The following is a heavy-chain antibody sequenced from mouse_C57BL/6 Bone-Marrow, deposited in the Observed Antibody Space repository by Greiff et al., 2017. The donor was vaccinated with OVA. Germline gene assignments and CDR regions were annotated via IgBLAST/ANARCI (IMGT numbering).Heavy chain of an antibody. D-gene: IGHD2-4*01. CDR1: GYTFTSYD. Sequence: QVQLKESGPELVKPGASVKLSCKASGYTFTSYDINWVKQRPGQGLEWIGWIYPRDGSTKYNEKFKGKATLTVDTSSSTAYMELHSLTSEDSAVYFCARDYDYDVDWYFDVWGTGTTVTVSS. CDR3: ARDYDYDVDWYFDV. V-gene: IGHV1-85*01. CDR2: IYPRDGST. J-gene: IGHJ1*03.